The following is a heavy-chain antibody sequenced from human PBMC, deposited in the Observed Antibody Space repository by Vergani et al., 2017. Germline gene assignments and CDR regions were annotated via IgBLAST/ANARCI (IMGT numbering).Heavy chain of an antibody. CDR2: IDWDDDK. CDR1: GFSLSTSGRC. V-gene: IGHV2-70*01. D-gene: IGHD6-19*01. J-gene: IGHJ4*02. Sequence: QVTLRESGPALVKPTQTLTLTCTFSGFSLSTSGRCVSWISQPPGKALEWLALIDWDDDKYYSTSLKARLTISKDTSRNQVVLIMTNMDPVDTATYYCARTRGIAVAGHGYYFDYWGQGTLVTVSS. CDR3: ARTRGIAVAGHGYYFDY.